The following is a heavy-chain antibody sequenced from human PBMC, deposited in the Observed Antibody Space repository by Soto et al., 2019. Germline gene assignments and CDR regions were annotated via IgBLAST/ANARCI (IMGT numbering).Heavy chain of an antibody. D-gene: IGHD1-1*01. CDR1: GGSISSYY. CDR2: IYYSGST. V-gene: IGHV4-59*01. Sequence: PSETLSLTCTVSGGSISSYYWSWIRQPPGKGLEWIGYIYYSGSTNYNPSLKSRVTISVDTSKNQFSLKLSSVTAADTAVYYCARDSRDWNRRFDPWGQGTLVTVSS. J-gene: IGHJ5*02. CDR3: ARDSRDWNRRFDP.